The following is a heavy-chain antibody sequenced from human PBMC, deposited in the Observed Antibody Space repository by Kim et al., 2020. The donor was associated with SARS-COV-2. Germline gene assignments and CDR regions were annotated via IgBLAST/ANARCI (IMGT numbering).Heavy chain of an antibody. D-gene: IGHD6-13*01. V-gene: IGHV1-69*13. CDR3: AREIAARGVRWFDP. J-gene: IGHJ5*02. CDR1: GGTFSSYA. Sequence: SVKVSCKASGGTFSSYAISWVRQAPGQGLEWMGGIIPIFGTANYAQKFQGRVTITADESTSTAYMELSSLRSEDTAVYYCAREIAARGVRWFDPWGQGTLVTVSS. CDR2: IIPIFGTA.